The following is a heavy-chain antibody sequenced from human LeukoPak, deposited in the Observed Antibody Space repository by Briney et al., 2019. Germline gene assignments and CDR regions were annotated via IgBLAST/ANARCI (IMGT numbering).Heavy chain of an antibody. CDR2: INPNSGGT. V-gene: IGHV1-2*02. J-gene: IGHJ6*03. Sequence: ASVKVSCKASAYTFTGYYMHWVRQAPGQGLEWMGWINPNSGGTIYAQKFQGRVTMTRDTSISTVYMELSSLRSDDTAVYYCARGQRDSSGWTHYSYYYLDVWGKGTTVTISS. CDR1: AYTFTGYY. D-gene: IGHD6-19*01. CDR3: ARGQRDSSGWTHYSYYYLDV.